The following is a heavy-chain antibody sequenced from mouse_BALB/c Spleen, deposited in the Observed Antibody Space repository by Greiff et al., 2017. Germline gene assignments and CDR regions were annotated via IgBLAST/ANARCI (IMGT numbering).Heavy chain of an antibody. J-gene: IGHJ2*01. V-gene: IGHV5-6-3*01. CDR1: GFTFRSYG. CDR2: INSNGGST. Sequence: EVKVVASGGGLVQPGGSLKLSCAASGFTFRSYGMSWVRQTPDKRLELVATINSNGGSTYYPDSVKGRFTISRDNAKNTLYLQMSSLKSEDTAMYYCARDRGIRTGLCDYWGQGTTLTVAA. D-gene: IGHD6-1*01. CDR3: ARDRGIRTGLCDY.